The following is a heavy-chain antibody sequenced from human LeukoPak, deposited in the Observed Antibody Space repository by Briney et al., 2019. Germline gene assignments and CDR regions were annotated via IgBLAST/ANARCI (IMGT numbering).Heavy chain of an antibody. Sequence: ASVKVSCKASGYTFSSYEINWVRQATGQGLEWMGWMNPNSGNTGYAPKFQGRVTMTRNTSINTAYMELSSLRSEDTAVYYCARGRGKYSSLDYWGQGTLVTVSS. CDR1: GYTFSSYE. CDR2: MNPNSGNT. J-gene: IGHJ4*02. CDR3: ARGRGKYSSLDY. V-gene: IGHV1-8*01. D-gene: IGHD5-18*01.